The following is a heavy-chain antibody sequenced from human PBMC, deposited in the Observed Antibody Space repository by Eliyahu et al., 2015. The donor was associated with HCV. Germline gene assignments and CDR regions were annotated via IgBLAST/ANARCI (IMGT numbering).Heavy chain of an antibody. CDR2: ISYDGSNK. V-gene: IGHV3-30-3*01. CDR1: GFXFSSYA. CDR3: ARVSRLHITPWMDFDY. D-gene: IGHD2-2*03. Sequence: QVQLVESGGGVVQPGRSLRLSCAASGFXFSSYAMHWVRQAPGKGLEWVAVISYDGSNKYYADSVKGRFTISRDNSKNTLYLQMNSLRAEDTAVYYCARVSRLHITPWMDFDYWGQGTLVTVSS. J-gene: IGHJ4*02.